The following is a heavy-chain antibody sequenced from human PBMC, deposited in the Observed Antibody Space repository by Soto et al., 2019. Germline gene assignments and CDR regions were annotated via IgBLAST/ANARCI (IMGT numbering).Heavy chain of an antibody. V-gene: IGHV4-4*02. CDR3: ERDEYDSSVYYQSSFAN. CDR1: GGSISSSNW. CDR2: IYHTGST. Sequence: SETLSLTCAVSGGSISSSNWWNWVRQPPGKGLEWIGQIYHTGSTNYNPSLKGRVTISVDKSKNQFSLKLSSVTAADTAVYYGERDEYDSSVYYQSSFANGGQGPLAPASS. J-gene: IGHJ4*02. D-gene: IGHD3-22*01.